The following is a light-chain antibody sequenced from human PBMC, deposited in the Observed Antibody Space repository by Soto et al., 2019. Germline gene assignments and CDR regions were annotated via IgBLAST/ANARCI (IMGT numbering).Light chain of an antibody. CDR1: QSLLHSNGYNY. CDR3: MQALQTPLT. Sequence: DIVMTQSPLSLPVTPGEPASISCRPSQSLLHSNGYNYLDWYLQKPGQSPQLXIYLVSNRDSGVPDRISGSGSGTDFTLKISRVEAEDVGVYYCMQALQTPLTFGGGTKVDIK. CDR2: LVS. V-gene: IGKV2-28*01. J-gene: IGKJ4*01.